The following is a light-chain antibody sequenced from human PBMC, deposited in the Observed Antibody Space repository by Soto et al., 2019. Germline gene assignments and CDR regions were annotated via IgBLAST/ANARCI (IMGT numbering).Light chain of an antibody. V-gene: IGKV1-5*01. CDR2: DAS. CDR1: QNINNW. CDR3: QQYNRCLT. Sequence: DIQITQSPSTLSASVGDRVTITCRASQNINNWLAWYQQKPGEAPKLLIYDASTLESGVPSRFSGSGSGTDFTLSISSLQPDDFATYYCQQYNRCLTFGPGTKVEIK. J-gene: IGKJ1*01.